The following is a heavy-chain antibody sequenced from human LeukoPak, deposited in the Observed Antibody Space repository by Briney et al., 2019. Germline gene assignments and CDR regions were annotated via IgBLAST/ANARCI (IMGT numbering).Heavy chain of an antibody. CDR2: INHSGST. CDR3: AREGITGTD. V-gene: IGHV4-34*01. CDR1: GGSFSGYY. J-gene: IGHJ4*02. D-gene: IGHD1-20*01. Sequence: PSETLSLTCAVYGGSFSGYYWSWIRQPPGKGLEWIGEINHSGSTNYNPSLKSRVTISVDTSKNQFSLKLSSVTAADTAVYYCAREGITGTDWGQGILVTVSS.